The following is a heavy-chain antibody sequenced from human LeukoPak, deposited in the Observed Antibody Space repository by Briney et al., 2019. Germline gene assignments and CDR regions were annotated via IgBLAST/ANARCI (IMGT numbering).Heavy chain of an antibody. CDR1: GGTFSSYA. V-gene: IGHV1-69*04. J-gene: IGHJ5*02. CDR2: IIPILGIA. CDR3: ARVGGDCSSTSCPFDP. Sequence: GASVKVSCKASGGTFSSYAISWVRQAPGQGLEWMGSIIPILGIANYAQKFQGRVTITADKSTSTAYMELSSLRSEDTAVYYCARVGGDCSSTSCPFDPWGQGTLVTVSS. D-gene: IGHD2-2*01.